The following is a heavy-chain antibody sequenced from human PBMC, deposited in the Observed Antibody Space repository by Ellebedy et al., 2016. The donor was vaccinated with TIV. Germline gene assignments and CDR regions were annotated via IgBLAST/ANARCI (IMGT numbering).Heavy chain of an antibody. CDR1: GYSFTSYW. CDR3: ARQVTSHLVLRYFDPRSSGGMDV. Sequence: GESLKISCKGSGYSFTSYWISWVRQMPGKGLEWMGRIDPSDSYTNYSPSFQGHVTISADKSISTAYLQWSSLKASDTAMYYCARQVTSHLVLRYFDPRSSGGMDVWGQGTTVTVSS. CDR2: IDPSDSYT. J-gene: IGHJ6*02. V-gene: IGHV5-10-1*01. D-gene: IGHD3-9*01.